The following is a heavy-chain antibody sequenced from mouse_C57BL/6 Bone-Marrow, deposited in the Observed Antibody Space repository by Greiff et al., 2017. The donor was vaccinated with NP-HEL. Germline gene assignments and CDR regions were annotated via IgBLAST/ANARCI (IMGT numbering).Heavy chain of an antibody. Sequence: EVMLVESGGGLVKPGGSLKLSCAASGFTFSDYGMHWVRQAPEKGLEWVAYISSGSSTIYYADTVKGRFTISRDNAKNTLFLQMTSLRSEDTAMYYCARHVNYAMDYWGQGTSVTVSS. J-gene: IGHJ4*01. CDR3: ARHVNYAMDY. CDR2: ISSGSSTI. CDR1: GFTFSDYG. V-gene: IGHV5-17*01.